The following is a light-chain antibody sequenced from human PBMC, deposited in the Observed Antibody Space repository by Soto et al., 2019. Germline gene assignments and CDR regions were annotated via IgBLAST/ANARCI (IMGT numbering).Light chain of an antibody. CDR2: ETS. CDR3: QVRTDWPPFKYT. Sequence: EIVLTQSPASLSLSAGERVTLSCRASQSVDTMVAWYQQQVGRTPRLLIYETSNRATGVPGRFSGSGSGTDFTLTISRLEPEDVAVYFCQVRTDWPPFKYTFGPGTKLEV. CDR1: QSVDTM. J-gene: IGKJ2*01. V-gene: IGKV3-11*01.